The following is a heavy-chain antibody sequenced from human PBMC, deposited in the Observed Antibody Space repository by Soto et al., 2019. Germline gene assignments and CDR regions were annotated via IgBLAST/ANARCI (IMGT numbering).Heavy chain of an antibody. J-gene: IGHJ4*02. CDR2: VSYSGTT. D-gene: IGHD1-26*01. V-gene: IGHV4-39*01. CDR3: ARHNAVGATPDF. CDR1: GGSIRSDDYY. Sequence: QLQLQESGPGLVKPSETLSLTCTVSGGSIRSDDYYWGWIRQPPGKGLEWIGTVSYSGTTYYNPYLKCRATISVDTSKRQFSLRLSSTPAPDTAVYYCARHNAVGATPDFWGQGTLVTVSS.